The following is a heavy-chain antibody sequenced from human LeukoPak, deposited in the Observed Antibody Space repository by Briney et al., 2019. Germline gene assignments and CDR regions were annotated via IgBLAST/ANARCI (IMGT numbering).Heavy chain of an antibody. Sequence: SETLSLTCSVSGASISGGTYYWGWISHPPGKGLEWIGCIYYTGSTYDNPSLKSRVTISVDTSKNQFSLKLSSVTAADTAVYYCARRGGSGRAFDYWGQGTLVTVSS. CDR3: ARRGGSGRAFDY. CDR1: GASISGGTYY. CDR2: IYYTGST. J-gene: IGHJ4*02. D-gene: IGHD1-26*01. V-gene: IGHV4-39*01.